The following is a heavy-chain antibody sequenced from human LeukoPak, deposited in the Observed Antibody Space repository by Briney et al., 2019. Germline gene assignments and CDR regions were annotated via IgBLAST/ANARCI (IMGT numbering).Heavy chain of an antibody. CDR3: ARSPRYDFWSGSTYYFDY. V-gene: IGHV4-30-2*01. CDR2: IYHSGST. CDR1: GGSISSGGYY. D-gene: IGHD3-3*01. J-gene: IGHJ4*02. Sequence: PSQTLSLTCTVSGGSISSGGYYWSWIRQPPGKGLEWIGYIYHSGSTYYNPSLKSRVTISVDRSKNQFSLKLSSVTAADTAVYYCARSPRYDFWSGSTYYFDYWGQGTLVTVSS.